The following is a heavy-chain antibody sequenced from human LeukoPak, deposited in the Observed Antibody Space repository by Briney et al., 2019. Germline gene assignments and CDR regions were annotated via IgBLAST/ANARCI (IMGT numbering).Heavy chain of an antibody. Sequence: SETLSLTCTVSGDSISSSTYYWGWIRQPPGKGLEWIGTIYYSGSTYYNPSLKSRVTILVDTSKNQFSLKLSSVTAADTAVYYCARLALLALGSWFDPWGQGTLVTVSS. D-gene: IGHD1-14*01. CDR1: GDSISSSTYY. CDR3: ARLALLALGSWFDP. CDR2: IYYSGST. V-gene: IGHV4-39*01. J-gene: IGHJ5*02.